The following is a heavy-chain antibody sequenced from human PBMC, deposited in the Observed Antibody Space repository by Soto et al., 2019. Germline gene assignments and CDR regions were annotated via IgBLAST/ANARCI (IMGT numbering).Heavy chain of an antibody. CDR2: INTYNGET. CDR1: GEINTRKC. Sequence: SWKNPGEINTRKCISWARQATGQGLEWMGWINTYNGETHYAQKFQGRLTVTTDTSSGTVYMELRSLASDDTAVYYCARGPQTRDFCGQATLVSVSS. J-gene: IGHJ4*02. CDR3: ARGPQTRDF. V-gene: IGHV1-18*01.